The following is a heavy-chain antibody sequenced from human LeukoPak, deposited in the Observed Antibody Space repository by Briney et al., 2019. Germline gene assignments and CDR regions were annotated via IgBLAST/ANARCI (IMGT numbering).Heavy chain of an antibody. CDR2: LYSDGRT. CDR1: GLTVSSNY. Sequence: PGGSLRLSCAASGLTVSSNYMTWVRQAPGRGLEWVSVLYSDGRTFYADSVKGGLTISRDNSKNMLYLQMNGVRAEDTALYYCTRVRDAVAFDIWGEGTMVTVSS. D-gene: IGHD5-24*01. V-gene: IGHV3-53*01. CDR3: TRVRDAVAFDI. J-gene: IGHJ3*02.